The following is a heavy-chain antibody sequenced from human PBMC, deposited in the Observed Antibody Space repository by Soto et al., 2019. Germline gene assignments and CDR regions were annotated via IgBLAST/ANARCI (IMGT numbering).Heavy chain of an antibody. D-gene: IGHD3-3*01. Sequence: SETLSLTCIVSGGSLSSPNYYWAWIRQPPGKGLEWIGSIYYSGSTNYNPSLKSRVTISVDTSKNQFSLKLSSVTAADTAVYYCASLHFPIFGVDEKGGFDYCGQGTLVTVSS. J-gene: IGHJ4*02. V-gene: IGHV4-39*07. CDR1: GGSLSSPNYY. CDR2: IYYSGST. CDR3: ASLHFPIFGVDEKGGFDY.